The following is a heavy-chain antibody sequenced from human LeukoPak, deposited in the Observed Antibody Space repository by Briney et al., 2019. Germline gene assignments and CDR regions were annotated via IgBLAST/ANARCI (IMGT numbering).Heavy chain of an antibody. Sequence: PSETLSLTCGVSGGSLSSDNWWNWLRQPPGKGLEWIGDIYHSGSTNYNPSLKSRVTISLDESKNQFSLKLISVTAADTAVYYCARGPIPMTGRAFDIWAQGIMVTVSS. CDR1: GGSLSSDNW. D-gene: IGHD2-2*02. V-gene: IGHV4-4*02. CDR3: ARGPIPMTGRAFDI. CDR2: IYHSGST. J-gene: IGHJ3*02.